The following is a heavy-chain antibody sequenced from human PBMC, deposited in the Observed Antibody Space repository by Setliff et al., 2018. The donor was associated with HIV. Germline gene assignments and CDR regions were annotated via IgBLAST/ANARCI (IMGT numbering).Heavy chain of an antibody. CDR1: GGTFSSCS. CDR2: IIPIFGTA. V-gene: IGHV1-69*08. Sequence: SVKVSCKASGGTFSSCSISWVRQAPGQGLEWMGRIIPIFGTANHAQTFQGRVTITADKFTSTAYMELSSLRSEDTAVYYCARGLIGDGYSTFDYWGQGTLVTVSS. J-gene: IGHJ4*02. D-gene: IGHD5-18*01. CDR3: ARGLIGDGYSTFDY.